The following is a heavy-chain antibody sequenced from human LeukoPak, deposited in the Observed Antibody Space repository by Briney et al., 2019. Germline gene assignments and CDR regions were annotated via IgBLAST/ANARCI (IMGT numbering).Heavy chain of an antibody. Sequence: ASVKVSCKASGYTFTGYYMHWVRQAPGQGLEWMGWINPNSGDTHYAQKFQSRVTMTRDTSISTAYMELARLRSDDTAVYYCASPKQWRNVFDIWGQGTMVTVSS. CDR2: INPNSGDT. CDR1: GYTFTGYY. J-gene: IGHJ3*02. D-gene: IGHD6-19*01. V-gene: IGHV1-2*02. CDR3: ASPKQWRNVFDI.